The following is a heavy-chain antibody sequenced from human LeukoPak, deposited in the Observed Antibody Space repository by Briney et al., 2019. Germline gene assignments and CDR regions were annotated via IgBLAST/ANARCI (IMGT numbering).Heavy chain of an antibody. J-gene: IGHJ4*02. CDR1: GFTFSSYG. Sequence: GRSLRLSCAASGFTFSSYGMHWVRQAPGKGLEWVALIWNHGRDMSYADSVRGRFTISRDNSKNTLDLQMDSLRAEDMAVYYCARDQPDGDRWRWLQLGYFDYWGQGTLVTVSS. V-gene: IGHV3-33*08. CDR2: IWNHGRDM. D-gene: IGHD5-24*01. CDR3: ARDQPDGDRWRWLQLGYFDY.